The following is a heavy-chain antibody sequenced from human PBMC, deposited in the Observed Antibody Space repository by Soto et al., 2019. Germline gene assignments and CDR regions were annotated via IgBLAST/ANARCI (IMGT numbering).Heavy chain of an antibody. CDR1: GGSISSSSYS. D-gene: IGHD2-2*01. CDR2: IYYSGST. CDR3: GRQPGHCGSTTCFGYYSVDV. Sequence: QLQLQESGPRLVKPSETLSLTCSVSGGSISSSSYSWGWIRQPPGKGLEWIGTIYYSGSTPHNPSLEARVALSADTPIPPLSLRLSSVTAADTAVYYCGRQPGHCGSTTCFGYYSVDVWGQGTTVTVS. J-gene: IGHJ6*02. V-gene: IGHV4-39*01.